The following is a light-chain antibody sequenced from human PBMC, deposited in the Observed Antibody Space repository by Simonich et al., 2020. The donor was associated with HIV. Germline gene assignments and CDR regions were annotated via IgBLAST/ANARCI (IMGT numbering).Light chain of an antibody. CDR2: DVR. CDR1: SSDVGGYNY. CDR3: SSYTSSTTWV. J-gene: IGLJ3*02. V-gene: IGLV2-14*01. Sequence: QSALTQPASVSGSPGQSITISCPGTSSDVGGYNYVSWYQTHPGKAPKHMIYDVRKRPSGVSNRFSGSKSGNMASLTISGLQAEDEADYYCSSYTSSTTWVIGGGTKLTVL.